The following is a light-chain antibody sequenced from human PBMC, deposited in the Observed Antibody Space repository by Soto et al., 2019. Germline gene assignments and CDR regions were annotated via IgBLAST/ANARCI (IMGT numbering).Light chain of an antibody. Sequence: QSVLNPPRSVSGSPGQSVTISCTGTSSDVGGYNLVSWYQQHPGKAPKLMIYDVSKRPSGVPDRFSGSKSGNTASLTISGLQAEDEADYYCYSYAGSYTFYVFGTGTKVTVL. CDR2: DVS. CDR3: YSYAGSYTFYV. CDR1: SSDVGGYNL. V-gene: IGLV2-11*01. J-gene: IGLJ1*01.